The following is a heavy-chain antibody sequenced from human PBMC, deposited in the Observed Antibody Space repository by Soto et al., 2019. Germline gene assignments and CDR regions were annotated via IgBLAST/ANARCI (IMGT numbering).Heavy chain of an antibody. V-gene: IGHV4-39*01. D-gene: IGHD6-13*01. Sequence: SETLSLTCTVSGGSISSSSYYWGWIRQPPGKGLEWIGSIYYSGSTYYNPSLKSRVTISVDTSKNKFSLKLSSVTAADTAVYYCAMPGIAAAGTFYYYYYGMDVWGQGTKVTVSS. CDR3: AMPGIAAAGTFYYYYYGMDV. CDR2: IYYSGST. J-gene: IGHJ6*02. CDR1: GGSISSSSYY.